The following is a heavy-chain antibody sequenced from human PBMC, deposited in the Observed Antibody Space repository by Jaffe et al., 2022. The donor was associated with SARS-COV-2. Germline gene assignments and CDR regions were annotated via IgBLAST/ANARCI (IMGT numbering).Heavy chain of an antibody. D-gene: IGHD6-13*01. CDR3: ARDKDSSTWFDY. Sequence: EVQLVESGGGLVQPGGSLRLSCVVSGFTFSNYIMNWVRQAPGKGLEWISYISVTGRTNYYADSVKGRFTISRDNAKNSLYLQMNSLGDEDTAVYYCARDKDSSTWFDYWGPGTLVTVSS. V-gene: IGHV3-48*02. CDR2: ISVTGRTN. CDR1: GFTFSNYI. J-gene: IGHJ4*02.